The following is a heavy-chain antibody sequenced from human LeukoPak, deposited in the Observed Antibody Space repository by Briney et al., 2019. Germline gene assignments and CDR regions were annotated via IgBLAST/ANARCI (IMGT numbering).Heavy chain of an antibody. V-gene: IGHV3-23*01. CDR2: ISGSGGST. CDR3: AKDLVRTFDY. D-gene: IGHD3-9*01. CDR1: GFTFSSYS. J-gene: IGHJ4*02. Sequence: GGSLRLSCAASGFTFSSYSMNWVRQAPGKGLEWVSAISGSGGSTYYADSVKGRFTISRDNSKNTLYLQMNSLRAEDTAVYYCAKDLVRTFDYWGQGTLVTVSS.